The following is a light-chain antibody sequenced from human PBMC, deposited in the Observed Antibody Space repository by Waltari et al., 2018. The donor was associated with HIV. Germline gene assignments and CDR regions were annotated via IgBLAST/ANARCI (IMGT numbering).Light chain of an antibody. CDR3: QQYNNWPRT. V-gene: IGKV3-15*01. Sequence: EIMMTQSPATLSVSPGERATLSCRASQSVSSNLAWYQQNHGQAPRLLIYAASTRATGIPARFSGTGSGTEFTLTINSLQSEDFVMYYCQQYNNWPRTFGQGTKVEI. CDR2: AAS. J-gene: IGKJ1*01. CDR1: QSVSSN.